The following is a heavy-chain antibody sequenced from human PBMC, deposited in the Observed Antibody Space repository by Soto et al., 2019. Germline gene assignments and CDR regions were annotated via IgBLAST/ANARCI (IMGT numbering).Heavy chain of an antibody. J-gene: IGHJ6*02. CDR3: ARDLNYDYVWGSFYYDYGKDV. Sequence: GGSLRLSCAASGFPFSIYEMNWVRQSPGKGLEWVSYISSSGSTIYYADSVKGRFTISRDNAKNSLYLQMNSLRAEDTAVYYCARDLNYDYVWGSFYYDYGKDVWGQGNRVTVSS. V-gene: IGHV3-48*03. CDR2: ISSSGSTI. CDR1: GFPFSIYE. D-gene: IGHD3-16*01.